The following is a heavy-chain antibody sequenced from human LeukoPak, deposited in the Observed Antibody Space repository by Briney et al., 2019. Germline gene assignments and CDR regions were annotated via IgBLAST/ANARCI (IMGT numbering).Heavy chain of an antibody. CDR3: ARGHDALDI. V-gene: IGHV1-3*01. Sequence: ASVKVSCKASGYTFTNYAMSWVRQAPGQRLEWMGWINAGSGDTKYSQKFQGRVTITRDTSASTAYMELSSLRSEDTAVYYCARGHDALDIWGQGTMVTVSS. CDR1: GYTFTNYA. CDR2: INAGSGDT. J-gene: IGHJ3*02.